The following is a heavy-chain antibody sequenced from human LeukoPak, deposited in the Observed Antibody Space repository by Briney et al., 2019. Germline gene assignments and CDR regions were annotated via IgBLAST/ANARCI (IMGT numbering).Heavy chain of an antibody. Sequence: SETLSLTCAVYGGSFRGFYWTWIRQSPGKGLEWIGEIILGGRASYNPSLKSRIMISVDMSKNQFSLKVRSVTAADTAVYYCARSHCGGDCYSSRWQILYGYYYYYMDVWGTGTTVPVSS. J-gene: IGHJ6*03. CDR1: GGSFRGFY. V-gene: IGHV4-34*12. CDR2: IILGGRA. D-gene: IGHD2-21*02. CDR3: ARSHCGGDCYSSRWQILYGYYYYYMDV.